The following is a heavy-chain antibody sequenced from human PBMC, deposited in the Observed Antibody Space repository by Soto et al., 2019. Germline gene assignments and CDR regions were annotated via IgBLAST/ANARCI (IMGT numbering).Heavy chain of an antibody. CDR2: VYYSGST. CDR1: GGSISDYY. J-gene: IGHJ3*01. CDR3: AAALSGTGAFDF. V-gene: IGHV4-59*08. Sequence: SSETLSLTCTVSGGSISDYYWNWIRQPPGKGLEWIGFVYYSGSTSYYPSLKSRVTISIDTSKNQFSLKLSSVTAADTAVYYCAAALSGTGAFDFWGQGTMVTVSS. D-gene: IGHD6-13*01.